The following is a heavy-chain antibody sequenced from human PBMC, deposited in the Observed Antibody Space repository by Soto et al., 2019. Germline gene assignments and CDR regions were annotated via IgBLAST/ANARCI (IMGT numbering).Heavy chain of an antibody. CDR1: GGSISSYY. J-gene: IGHJ4*02. D-gene: IGHD3-22*01. V-gene: IGHV4-4*07. CDR2: IYTSGST. Sequence: PSETLSLTCTVSGGSISSYYWSWIRQPAGKGLEWIGRIYTSGSTNYNPSLKSRVTMSVDTSKNQFSLKLSSVTAADTAVYYCAREAMSVYDSSGYSPPNYFDYWGQGTLVTVS. CDR3: AREAMSVYDSSGYSPPNYFDY.